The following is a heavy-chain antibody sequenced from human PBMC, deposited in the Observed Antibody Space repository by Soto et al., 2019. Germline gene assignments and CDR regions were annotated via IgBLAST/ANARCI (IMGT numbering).Heavy chain of an antibody. Sequence: PSETLSLTCTVSGASISSGGYYWSWIRQPPGRGLEFIGHIYNTGSTNYNPSLKSRVTISLDTSKNQFSLRLSSVTAADTAVYYCARSLSVAAMNPLSPLDFWGQGILVTVSS. V-gene: IGHV4-61*08. CDR3: ARSLSVAAMNPLSPLDF. J-gene: IGHJ4*02. D-gene: IGHD2-15*01. CDR2: IYNTGST. CDR1: GASISSGGYY.